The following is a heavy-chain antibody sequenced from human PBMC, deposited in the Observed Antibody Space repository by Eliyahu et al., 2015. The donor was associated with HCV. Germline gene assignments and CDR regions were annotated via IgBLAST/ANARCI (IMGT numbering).Heavy chain of an antibody. D-gene: IGHD6-19*01. J-gene: IGHJ5*02. V-gene: IGHV4-59*01. CDR1: GGSIXTXY. CDR3: ASGGGGIAVAGTGGWFDP. CDR2: XHXRGXT. Sequence: QVQLQESGPGLVKPSETLSLTCSVSGGSIXTXYWSWIRQPPGKGLEWXGYXHXRGXTNYNPSLKSRVTISVDTSKNQFSLNLTSVTAADTAVYYCASGGGGIAVAGTGGWFDPWGQGTLVTVSS.